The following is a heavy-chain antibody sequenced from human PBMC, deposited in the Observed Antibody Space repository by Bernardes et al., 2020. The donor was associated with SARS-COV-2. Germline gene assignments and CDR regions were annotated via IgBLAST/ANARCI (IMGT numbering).Heavy chain of an antibody. J-gene: IGHJ2*01. CDR1: GGSISSSSYY. D-gene: IGHD6-6*01. V-gene: IGHV4-39*01. CDR3: ARPYSSSYWYFDL. CDR2: IYYSGST. Sequence: SETLSLTCTVSGGSISSSSYYWGWIRQPPGKGLEWIGNIYYSGSTYYNPSLKSRVTISVDTSKNQFSLNLSSVTAADTAVYYCARPYSSSYWYFDLWGRCTLVTVSS.